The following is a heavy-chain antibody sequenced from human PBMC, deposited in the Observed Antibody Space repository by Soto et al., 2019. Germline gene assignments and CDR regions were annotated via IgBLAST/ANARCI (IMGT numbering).Heavy chain of an antibody. CDR2: IYHSGIT. CDR1: GASISSGNHY. Sequence: QVQMQESGPGLVKPSETLSLTCTVSGASISSGNHYWSWVRQPPGKGLEWIGYIYHSGITNYNPSLKSRVTISADTSRNQFSLKVNSVTAADTAVYYGARGWDANSWGQGTLVTVSS. J-gene: IGHJ4*02. V-gene: IGHV4-61*01. CDR3: ARGWDANS. D-gene: IGHD6-19*01.